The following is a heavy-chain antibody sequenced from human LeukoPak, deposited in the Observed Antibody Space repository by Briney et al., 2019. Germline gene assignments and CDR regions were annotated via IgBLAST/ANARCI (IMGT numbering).Heavy chain of an antibody. V-gene: IGHV3-30-3*01. J-gene: IGHJ3*02. D-gene: IGHD4-23*01. CDR3: ASSGKGAFDI. Sequence: PGGSLRLSCAASGFTFSSYAMHWVRQAPGKGLEWVAVISYDGSNKYYADSVKGRFTISRDNSKNTLYLQMNSLRAEDTAVYYCASSGKGAFDIWGQGTMVTVSS. CDR1: GFTFSSYA. CDR2: ISYDGSNK.